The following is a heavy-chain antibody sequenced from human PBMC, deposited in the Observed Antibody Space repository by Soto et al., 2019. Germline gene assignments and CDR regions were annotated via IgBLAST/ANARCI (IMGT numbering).Heavy chain of an antibody. CDR2: ISSSGSTI. CDR3: ARDAGYCSGGSCYSGAWFDP. CDR1: GFTFSDYY. J-gene: IGHJ5*02. Sequence: QVQLVESGGGLVKPGGSLRLSCAASGFTFSDYYMSWIRQAPGKGLEWVSYISSSGSTIYYADSVKGRFTISRDNAKNSLYLQINSLRAEDTAVYYCARDAGYCSGGSCYSGAWFDPWGQGTLVTVSS. D-gene: IGHD2-15*01. V-gene: IGHV3-11*01.